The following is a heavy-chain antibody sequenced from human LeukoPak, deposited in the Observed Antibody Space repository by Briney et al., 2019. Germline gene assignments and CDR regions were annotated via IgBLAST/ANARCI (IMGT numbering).Heavy chain of an antibody. V-gene: IGHV3-30*02. J-gene: IGHJ4*02. CDR3: AKALSDYAGGY. CDR2: IRYDGSNK. CDR1: GFTFSSYE. Sequence: GGSLRLSCAASGFTFSSYEMNWVRQAPGKGLEWVAFIRYDGSNKYYADSVKGRFTISRDNSKNTLYLQMNSLRAEDTAVYYCAKALSDYAGGYWGQGTLVTVSS. D-gene: IGHD4-23*01.